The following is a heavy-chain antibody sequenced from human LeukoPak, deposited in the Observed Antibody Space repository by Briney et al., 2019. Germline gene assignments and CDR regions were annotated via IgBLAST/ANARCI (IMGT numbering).Heavy chain of an antibody. Sequence: PGGSLRLSCAASGFTFSRYSMNWVRQAPGKGLEWVSYISSKNVIYYADSVKGRFTISRENDKNSLYLQMNSLRAEDTAVYYCARPLESYYYMDVWGKGTTVTVSS. J-gene: IGHJ6*03. CDR1: GFTFSRYS. CDR2: ISSKNVI. D-gene: IGHD3-3*01. V-gene: IGHV3-48*04. CDR3: ARPLESYYYMDV.